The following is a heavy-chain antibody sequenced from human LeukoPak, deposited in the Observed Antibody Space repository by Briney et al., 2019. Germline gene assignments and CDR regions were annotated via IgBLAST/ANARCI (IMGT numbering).Heavy chain of an antibody. D-gene: IGHD2-15*01. CDR1: GGSISSGSYY. Sequence: PSETLSLTCTVSGGSISSGSYYWTWIRQTPGKGLEWIGEINHSGITDYNPSLRSRVTISVDTSKNQFSLKLSSVTAADTAIYYCARAVIVVAAATQRNWFDPWGQGTLVTVSS. CDR2: INHSGIT. CDR3: ARAVIVVAAATQRNWFDP. V-gene: IGHV4-39*07. J-gene: IGHJ5*02.